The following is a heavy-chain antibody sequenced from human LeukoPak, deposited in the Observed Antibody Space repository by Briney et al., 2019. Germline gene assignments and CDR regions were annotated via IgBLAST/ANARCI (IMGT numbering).Heavy chain of an antibody. D-gene: IGHD1-26*01. V-gene: IGHV3-30-3*01. CDR1: GFTFSSYA. CDR2: ISYDGGNK. CDR3: ASIVGAANDFYY. J-gene: IGHJ4*02. Sequence: SGGSLRLSCAASGFTFSSYAMHWVRQAPGKGLEWVAVISYDGGNKYYADSVKGRFTISRDNSKNTLYLQMNSLRAEDTAVYYCASIVGAANDFYYWGQGTLVTVSP.